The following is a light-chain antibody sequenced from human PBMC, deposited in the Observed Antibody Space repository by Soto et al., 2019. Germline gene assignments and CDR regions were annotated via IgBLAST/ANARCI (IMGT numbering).Light chain of an antibody. CDR3: QQYESTPPT. J-gene: IGKJ2*01. CDR2: WAS. CDR1: QSVLYSSNNKNY. V-gene: IGKV4-1*01. Sequence: DIVMTQSPDSLAVSLGERATINCKSSQSVLYSSNNKNYLAWYQQRPGHPPKLLIYWASTRESGVPDRFSGSGSGTDFTLTITILQAEDVAVYYCQQYESTPPTLGQGTKLEIK.